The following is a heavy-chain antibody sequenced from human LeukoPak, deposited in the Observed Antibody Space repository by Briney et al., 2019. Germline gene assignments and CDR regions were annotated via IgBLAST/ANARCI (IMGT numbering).Heavy chain of an antibody. D-gene: IGHD3-10*01. CDR3: ARAVRGVVDAFDI. CDR1: GGSVSSGSLH. Sequence: SETLSLSCTASGGSVSSGSLHWGWLPQRPGQELVWVGYVYCSGRTNLNLSLKSRNTKSADTSKNQFSLKLSSVTAADTAVYYCARAVRGVVDAFDIWGQGTMVTVSS. CDR2: VYCSGRT. J-gene: IGHJ3*02. V-gene: IGHV4-61*01.